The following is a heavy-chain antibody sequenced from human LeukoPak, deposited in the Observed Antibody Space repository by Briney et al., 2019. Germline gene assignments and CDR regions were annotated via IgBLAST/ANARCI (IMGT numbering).Heavy chain of an antibody. CDR3: ARESSGYDFGY. Sequence: PGGSLRLSCAASGFTFSSYEMNSVRQAPVQGLELFSYISSGGSTIYYADSAKGRFTIPRDNAKNSLYLQMNSLRAEDTAVYYCARESSGYDFGYWGQGTLVTVSS. J-gene: IGHJ4*02. CDR2: ISSGGSTI. D-gene: IGHD5-12*01. CDR1: GFTFSSYE. V-gene: IGHV3-48*03.